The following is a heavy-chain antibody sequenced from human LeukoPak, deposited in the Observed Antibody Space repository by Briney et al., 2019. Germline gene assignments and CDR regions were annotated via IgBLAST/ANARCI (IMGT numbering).Heavy chain of an antibody. D-gene: IGHD3-3*01. CDR2: IYHSGST. J-gene: IGHJ6*03. CDR1: GYSISSGYY. CDR3: AGYYDFWSGPLSNYYYYMDV. V-gene: IGHV4-38-2*01. Sequence: PSETLSLTCAVSGYSISSGYYWGWIRQPPGKGLEWTGSIYHSGSTYHNPSLKSRVTISVDTSKNQFSLKLSSVTAADTAVYYCAGYYDFWSGPLSNYYYYMDVWGKGTTVTVSS.